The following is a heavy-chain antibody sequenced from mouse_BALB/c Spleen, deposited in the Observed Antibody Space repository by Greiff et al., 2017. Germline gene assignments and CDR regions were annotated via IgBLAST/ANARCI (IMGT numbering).Heavy chain of an antibody. CDR2: ISYSGST. CDR1: GYSITSDYA. V-gene: IGHV3-2*02. Sequence: VQLQQSGPGLVKPSQSLSLTCTVTGYSITSDYAWNWIRQFPGNKLEWMGYISYSGSTSYNPSLKSRISITRDTSKNQFFLQLNSVTTEDTATYYCARGFVYWGQGTLVTVSA. J-gene: IGHJ3*01. CDR3: ARGFVY.